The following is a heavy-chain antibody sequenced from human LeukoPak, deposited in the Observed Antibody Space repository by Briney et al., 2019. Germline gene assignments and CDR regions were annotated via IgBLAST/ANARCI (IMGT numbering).Heavy chain of an antibody. CDR1: GFTFSSYA. CDR2: ISGSGGST. J-gene: IGHJ5*02. CDR3: AKVPIISSGYSFAVLGWFDP. D-gene: IGHD3-22*01. V-gene: IGHV3-23*01. Sequence: TGGSLRLSCAASGFTFSSYAMSWVRQAPGKGLEWVSAISGSGGSTYYADPVKGRFTISRDNSKNTLYLQMNSLRAEDTAVYYCAKVPIISSGYSFAVLGWFDPWGQGTLVTVSS.